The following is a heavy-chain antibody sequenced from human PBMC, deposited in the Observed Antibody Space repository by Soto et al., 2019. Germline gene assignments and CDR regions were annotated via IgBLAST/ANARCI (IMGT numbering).Heavy chain of an antibody. CDR1: GFSLSTTGMC. CDR2: IDWADDT. J-gene: IGHJ4*02. Sequence: GPTLVHPPQSLTLPCTFAGFSLSTTGMCVSWIRQPPGKGLEWLALIDWADDTYYNTSLKTRLTISKDTSKNQVVLTMTNVEPVDTATYFCSRAVGGFTYGYPDYWGQGTLVTVSS. CDR3: SRAVGGFTYGYPDY. D-gene: IGHD5-18*01. V-gene: IGHV2-70*01.